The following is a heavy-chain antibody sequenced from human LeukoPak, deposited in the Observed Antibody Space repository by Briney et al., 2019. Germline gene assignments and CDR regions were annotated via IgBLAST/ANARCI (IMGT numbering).Heavy chain of an antibody. CDR1: GFTFSSHN. J-gene: IGHJ6*02. V-gene: IGHV3-21*01. CDR3: AATTVTNGNYYGMDV. Sequence: GGSLRLSCAASGFTFSSHNVNWVRQAPGKGLEWVSSISSSSSYIYYADSVKGRFTISRDNAKNSLYLQMNSLRAEDTAVYYCAATTVTNGNYYGMDVWGQGTTVTVSS. D-gene: IGHD4-11*01. CDR2: ISSSSSYI.